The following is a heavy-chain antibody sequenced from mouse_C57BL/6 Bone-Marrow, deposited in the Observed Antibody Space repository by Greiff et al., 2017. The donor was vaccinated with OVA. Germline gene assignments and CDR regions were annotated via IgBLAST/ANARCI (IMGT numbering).Heavy chain of an antibody. CDR3: TRDYYGSRDWYFDV. CDR1: GFTFSDAW. CDR2: IRNKANNHAT. D-gene: IGHD1-1*01. V-gene: IGHV6-6*01. J-gene: IGHJ1*03. Sequence: EVQVVESGGGLVQPGGSMKLSCAASGFTFSDAWMDWVRQSPEKGLEWVAEIRNKANNHATYYAESVKGRFTISRDDSKSSVYLQMNSLRAEDTGIYYCTRDYYGSRDWYFDVWGTGTTVTVSS.